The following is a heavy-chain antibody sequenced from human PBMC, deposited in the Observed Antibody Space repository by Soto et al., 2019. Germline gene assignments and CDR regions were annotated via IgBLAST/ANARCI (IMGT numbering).Heavy chain of an antibody. V-gene: IGHV3-21*01. CDR1: GFTFSSYW. Sequence: GGSLRLSCAASGFTFSSYWMSWVRQAPGKGLEWVSSISSSSSYIYYADSVKGRFTISRDNAKNSLYLQMNSLRAEDTAVYYCAREIGGYNYYYYGMDVWGQGTTVTVS. CDR2: ISSSSSYI. CDR3: AREIGGYNYYYYGMDV. J-gene: IGHJ6*02. D-gene: IGHD5-18*01.